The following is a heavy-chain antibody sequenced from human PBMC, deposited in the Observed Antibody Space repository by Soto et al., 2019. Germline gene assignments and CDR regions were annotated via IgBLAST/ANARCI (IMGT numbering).Heavy chain of an antibody. CDR3: ARGHARDWGAFDY. D-gene: IGHD3-16*01. Sequence: EVRLVESGGGLVQPGGSLRLSCAASGFTFSTYDMHWVRLRTGKGLEWVSAIGKAGDTYYSDSVRDRFTLSRQNAKNSLFLKMNSLRVGDTAVYYCARGHARDWGAFDYWGPGILVTVTS. J-gene: IGHJ4*02. CDR2: IGKAGDT. V-gene: IGHV3-13*01. CDR1: GFTFSTYD.